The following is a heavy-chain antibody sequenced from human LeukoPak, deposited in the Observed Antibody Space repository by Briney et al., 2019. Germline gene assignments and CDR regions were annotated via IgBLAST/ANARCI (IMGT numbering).Heavy chain of an antibody. V-gene: IGHV1-46*01. CDR3: ARDLSYDSSGRLDY. CDR2: INPSGGST. J-gene: IGHJ4*02. CDR1: XXTFTSYY. D-gene: IGHD3-22*01. Sequence: VKXSCKAXXXTFTSYYMHWVRQAPGQGLEWMGIINPSGGSTSYAQKFQGRVTMTRDTSTSTVYMELSSLRSEDTAVYYCARDLSYDSSGRLDYWGQGTLVTVSS.